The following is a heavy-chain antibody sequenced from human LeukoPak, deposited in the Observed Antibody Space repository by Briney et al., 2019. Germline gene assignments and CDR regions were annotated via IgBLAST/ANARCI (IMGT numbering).Heavy chain of an antibody. CDR2: ISSSSSYI. CDR1: GFTFSSYS. Sequence: GGSLRLSCAASGFTFSSYSMNWVRQAPGKGLEWVSSISSSSSYIYYADSVKGRFTISRDNAKNSLYLQMNSLRAEDTAVYYCARWGDYGGPGNYWGQGTLVTVSS. CDR3: ARWGDYGGPGNY. D-gene: IGHD4-23*01. V-gene: IGHV3-21*01. J-gene: IGHJ4*02.